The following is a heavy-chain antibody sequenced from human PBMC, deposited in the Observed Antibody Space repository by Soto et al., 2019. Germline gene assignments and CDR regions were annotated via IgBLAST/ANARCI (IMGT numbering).Heavy chain of an antibody. D-gene: IGHD1-26*01. CDR3: AIEKVGPTSIHVFDI. V-gene: IGHV3-48*01. J-gene: IGHJ3*02. CDR2: IMRGSSNI. Sequence: GGSLRLSCAAAGFTFSSYWMHWVRQAPGKGLVWVSYIMRGSSNICYADSVKGRFTISRDNAKNSLYLQMNSLRAEDTAVYYCAIEKVGPTSIHVFDIWGQGTMVTVSS. CDR1: GFTFSSYW.